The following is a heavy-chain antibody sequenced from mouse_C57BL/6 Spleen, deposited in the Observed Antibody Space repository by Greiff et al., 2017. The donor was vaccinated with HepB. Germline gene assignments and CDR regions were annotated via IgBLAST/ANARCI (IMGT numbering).Heavy chain of an antibody. CDR2: IYPGDGDT. V-gene: IGHV1-80*01. CDR1: GYAFSSYW. J-gene: IGHJ4*01. CDR3: ARCYYGSSSYAMDY. Sequence: VQLQQSGAELVKPGASVKISCKASGYAFSSYWMNWVKQRPGKGLEWIGQIYPGDGDTNYNGQFKGKATLTADKSSSTAYMQLSSLTSEDSAVYFCARCYYGSSSYAMDYWGQGTSVTVSS. D-gene: IGHD1-1*01.